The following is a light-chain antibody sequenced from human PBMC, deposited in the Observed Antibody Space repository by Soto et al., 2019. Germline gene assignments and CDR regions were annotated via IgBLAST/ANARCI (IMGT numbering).Light chain of an antibody. J-gene: IGLJ3*02. CDR1: SSDIGGYNY. V-gene: IGLV2-14*03. Sequence: QSALTQPASVSGSPGQSITISCTGTSSDIGGYNYVSWYQHHPGKAPILMIYDVTSRPSGVSNRFSGSKSGNTASLTISGLQAEDEADYYCSSYTSTSTLGVFGGGTQLTVL. CDR2: DVT. CDR3: SSYTSTSTLGV.